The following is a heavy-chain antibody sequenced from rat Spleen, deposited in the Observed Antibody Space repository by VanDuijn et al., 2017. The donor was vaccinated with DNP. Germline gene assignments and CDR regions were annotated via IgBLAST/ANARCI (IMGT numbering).Heavy chain of an antibody. CDR1: GFTFSNYD. J-gene: IGHJ2*01. V-gene: IGHV5-7*01. Sequence: EVQLVESGGGLVQPGRSMKLSCAASGFTFSNYDMAWVRQAPKKGLEWVATISYDGSSTYYRDSVKGRFTISRDNAKSTLYLQMDSLRSEDTATYYCTTEATLYWGQGVMVTVSS. CDR2: ISYDGSST. D-gene: IGHD1-10*01. CDR3: TTEATLY.